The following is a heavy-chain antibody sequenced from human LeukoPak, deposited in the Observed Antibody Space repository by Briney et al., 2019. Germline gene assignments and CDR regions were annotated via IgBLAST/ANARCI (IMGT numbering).Heavy chain of an antibody. D-gene: IGHD4-11*01. J-gene: IGHJ4*02. Sequence: PSETLSLTCTVSGVSIGSSYWSWIRQPPGKGLEWIGYIYYTGSTTYNPSLKSRITMSVDTSKSQFSLKLSSVTAADTAVYYCARLQSYGNFLDDYWGQGTLVTVSS. CDR1: GVSIGSSY. CDR3: ARLQSYGNFLDDY. V-gene: IGHV4-59*01. CDR2: IYYTGST.